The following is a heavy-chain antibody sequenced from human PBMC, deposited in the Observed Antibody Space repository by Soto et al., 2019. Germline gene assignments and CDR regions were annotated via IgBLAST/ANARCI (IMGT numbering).Heavy chain of an antibody. CDR1: GGSISSSSYY. CDR2: IYYSGST. J-gene: IGHJ6*03. V-gene: IGHV4-39*01. CDR3: ARHKGCSSTSCKYYYYYYYMDV. Sequence: SETLSLTCTVSGGSISSSSYYWGWIRQPPGKGLEWIGSIYYSGSTYYNPSLKGRVTISVDTSKNQFSLKLSSVTAADTAVYYCARHKGCSSTSCKYYYYYYYMDVWGKGTTVTVSS. D-gene: IGHD2-2*01.